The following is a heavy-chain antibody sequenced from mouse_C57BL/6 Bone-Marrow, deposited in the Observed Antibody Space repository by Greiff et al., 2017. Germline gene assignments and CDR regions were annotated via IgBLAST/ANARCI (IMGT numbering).Heavy chain of an antibody. V-gene: IGHV14-4*01. CDR3: TTLRN. Sequence: EVKLMESGAELVRPGASVKLSCTASGFNIKDDYMHWVKQWPEQGLEWIGWIDPENGDTKCDSKFQGKATITADTSSNTAYLQLSSLTSEDTAVYDCTTLRNWGQGTTLTVAS. CDR2: IDPENGDT. J-gene: IGHJ2*01. CDR1: GFNIKDDY.